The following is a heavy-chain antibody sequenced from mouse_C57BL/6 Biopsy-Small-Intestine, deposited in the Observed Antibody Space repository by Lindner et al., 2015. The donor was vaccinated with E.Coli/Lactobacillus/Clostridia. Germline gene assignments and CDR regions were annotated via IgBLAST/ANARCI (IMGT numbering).Heavy chain of an antibody. Sequence: VQLQESGAELVRPGTSVKVSCKASGYAFTNYLIEWVKQRPGQGLEWIGVINPGSGGTNYNEKFKGKATLTADKSSSTAYMQLSSLTSEDSAVYSCASGSSHWGQGTTLTVSS. V-gene: IGHV1-54*01. D-gene: IGHD1-1*01. J-gene: IGHJ2*01. CDR3: ASGSSH. CDR2: INPGSGGT. CDR1: GYAFTNYL.